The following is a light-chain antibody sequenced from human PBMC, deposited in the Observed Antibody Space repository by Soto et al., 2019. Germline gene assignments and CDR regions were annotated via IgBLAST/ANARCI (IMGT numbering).Light chain of an antibody. CDR3: SSYAGSNSYAV. Sequence: QFVLTQPPSASGSPGQSVTISCTGASSDVGGFNYVSWYQQHPAKAPKLLIYEVSKRPSGVPDRFSGSKSGNTASLTVSGLQAEDEADYYCSSYAGSNSYAVFGGGTKVTVL. J-gene: IGLJ2*01. CDR2: EVS. CDR1: SSDVGGFNY. V-gene: IGLV2-8*01.